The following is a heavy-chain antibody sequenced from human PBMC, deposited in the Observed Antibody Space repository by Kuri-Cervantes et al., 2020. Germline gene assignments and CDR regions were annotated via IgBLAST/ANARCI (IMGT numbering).Heavy chain of an antibody. D-gene: IGHD1-26*01. CDR3: AREEWELRGGIDY. J-gene: IGHJ4*02. CDR1: GGSFSGYY. CDR2: INHSGST. Sequence: SETLSLTCAVYGGSFSGYYWSWIRQPAGKGLEWIGEINHSGSTNYNPSLKIRVTISVDKSKNQFSLKLSSVTAADTAVYYCAREEWELRGGIDYWGQGTLVTVSS. V-gene: IGHV4-34*01.